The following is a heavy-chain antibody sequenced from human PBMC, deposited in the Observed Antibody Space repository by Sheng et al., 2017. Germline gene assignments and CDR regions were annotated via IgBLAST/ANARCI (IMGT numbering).Heavy chain of an antibody. CDR2: IYTSGST. D-gene: IGHD3-10*01. CDR1: GDSISSGSYY. Sequence: QVQLQESGPGLVKPSQTLSLTCTVSGDSISSGSYYWSWIRQPAGKGLEWIGRIYTSGSTNYNPSLKSRVTISLDTSKNQFSLKLSSVTAADTAVYYCARSMVRGVMGTDAFDIWGQGTMVTVSS. J-gene: IGHJ3*02. CDR3: ARSMVRGVMGTDAFDI. V-gene: IGHV4-61*02.